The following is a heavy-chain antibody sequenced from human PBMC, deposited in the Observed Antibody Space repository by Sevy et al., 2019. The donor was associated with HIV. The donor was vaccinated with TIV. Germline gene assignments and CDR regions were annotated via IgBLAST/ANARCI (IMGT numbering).Heavy chain of an antibody. D-gene: IGHD1-1*01. J-gene: IGHJ3*02. CDR1: GFTVSSNY. CDR2: IYSGGST. Sequence: GGSLRLSCAASGFTVSSNYMSWVRQVPGKGLEWVSVIYSGGSTYYADSVKGRFTISRDNSKNTLYLQMNSLRAEDTAVYYCTSRDGYNWDAFDIWGQGTMVTVSS. CDR3: TSRDGYNWDAFDI. V-gene: IGHV3-53*01.